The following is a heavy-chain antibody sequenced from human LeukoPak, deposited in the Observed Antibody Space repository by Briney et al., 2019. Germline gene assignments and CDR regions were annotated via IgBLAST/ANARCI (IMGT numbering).Heavy chain of an antibody. D-gene: IGHD6-6*01. CDR1: GGSISSYY. CDR2: IYYSGST. J-gene: IGHJ4*02. V-gene: IGHV4-59*08. Sequence: SETLSLTCTVSGGSISSYYWSWIRQPPGKGLEWIGYIYYSGSTNYNPSLKSRVTISVDTSKNQFPLKLSSVTAADTAVYYCARLRSSSGSDYWGQGTLVTVSS. CDR3: ARLRSSSGSDY.